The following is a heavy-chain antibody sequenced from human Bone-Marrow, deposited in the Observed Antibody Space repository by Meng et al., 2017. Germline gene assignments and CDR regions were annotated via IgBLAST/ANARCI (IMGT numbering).Heavy chain of an antibody. V-gene: IGHV4-31*11. Sequence: QVQLQESGPGLVKPSQTLSLTCAVSGGSVSSGDYYWSWIRQHPGKGLEWIGYIYYSGSTYYNPSLKSRVTISVDKSKNQFSLKLSPVTAADTAVYYCARGPYYYDSSGPYYFDYWGQGTLVTVSS. CDR3: ARGPYYYDSSGPYYFDY. J-gene: IGHJ4*02. CDR1: GGSVSSGDYY. D-gene: IGHD3-22*01. CDR2: IYYSGST.